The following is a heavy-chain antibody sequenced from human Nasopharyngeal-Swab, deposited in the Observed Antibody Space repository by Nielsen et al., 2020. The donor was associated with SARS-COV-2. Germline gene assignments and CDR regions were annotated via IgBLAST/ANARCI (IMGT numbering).Heavy chain of an antibody. V-gene: IGHV3-74*01. CDR2: IDEHGSTI. J-gene: IGHJ5*02. CDR3: GRDLGGRFST. D-gene: IGHD3-16*01. CDR1: GFTFSSYW. Sequence: GESLKISCVASGFTFSSYWMHWVRQVPGKGLVWVSRIDEHGSTINHADSVEGRFTISRDNAKNLLFLQMNSLRAEDTAVYYCGRDLGGRFSTWGQGTLVTVSS.